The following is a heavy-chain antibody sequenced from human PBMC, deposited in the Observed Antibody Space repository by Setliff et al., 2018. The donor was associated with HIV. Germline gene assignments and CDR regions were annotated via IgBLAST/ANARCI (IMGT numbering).Heavy chain of an antibody. CDR1: GYTFTDYY. D-gene: IGHD6-19*01. V-gene: IGHV1-2*02. J-gene: IGHJ4*02. Sequence: ASVKVSCKASGYTFTDYYIHWVRQAPGQGLEWMGWINPNYGITNYAQKFQGRVTMTRDMSIKTAYMDLTSLGSDDMAIYYCERGRPGWYLDYWGQGALVTVSS. CDR3: ERGRPGWYLDY. CDR2: INPNYGIT.